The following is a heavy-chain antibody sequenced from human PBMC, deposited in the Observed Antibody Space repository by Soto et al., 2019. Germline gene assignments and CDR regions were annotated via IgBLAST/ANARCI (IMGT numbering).Heavy chain of an antibody. CDR3: AREVTMIVVPYEPHAFDI. Sequence: PGGSLRLSCAASGFTFSSYAMHWVRQAPGKGLEWVAVISYDGSNKYYADSVKGRFTISRGNSKNTLYLQMNSLRAEDTAVYYCAREVTMIVVPYEPHAFDIWGQGTMVTVSS. CDR2: ISYDGSNK. V-gene: IGHV3-30-3*01. CDR1: GFTFSSYA. D-gene: IGHD3-22*01. J-gene: IGHJ3*02.